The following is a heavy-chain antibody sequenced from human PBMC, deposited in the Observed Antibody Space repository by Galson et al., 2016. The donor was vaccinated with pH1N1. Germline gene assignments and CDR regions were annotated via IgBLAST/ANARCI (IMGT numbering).Heavy chain of an antibody. Sequence: LSLTCTVSGGSINNYYWTWIRQPAGKGPEWIGRIYPSGSTKYNPSLKSRVTMVIDKSKNHFSLKLRSVTAADSAMYFCARAETAMDLFDYWGQGILVTVSS. D-gene: IGHD5-18*01. J-gene: IGHJ4*02. CDR2: IYPSGST. V-gene: IGHV4-4*07. CDR1: GGSINNYY. CDR3: ARAETAMDLFDY.